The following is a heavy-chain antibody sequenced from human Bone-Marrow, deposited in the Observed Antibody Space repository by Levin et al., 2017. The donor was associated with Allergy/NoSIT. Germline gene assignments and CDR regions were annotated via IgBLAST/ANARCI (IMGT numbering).Heavy chain of an antibody. CDR3: ARVFSSGWYQNYAFDI. D-gene: IGHD6-19*01. J-gene: IGHJ3*02. CDR1: GFTFSTYA. Sequence: GGSLRLSCAASGFTFSTYAMHWVRQAPGKGLEWVALISYDGSKKYYLDSVKGRLTISRDNSKNTLFLQMNSLGAEDTAVYYCARVFSSGWYQNYAFDIWGQGTMVTVSS. CDR2: ISYDGSKK. V-gene: IGHV3-30-3*01.